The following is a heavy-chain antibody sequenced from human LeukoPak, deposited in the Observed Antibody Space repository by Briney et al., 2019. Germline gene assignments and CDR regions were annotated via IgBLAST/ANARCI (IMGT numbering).Heavy chain of an antibody. D-gene: IGHD2-15*01. CDR2: IIPIFGTA. CDR3: ARYCSGGSCYSYFDY. J-gene: IGHJ4*02. Sequence: SVKVSCKASGGTFSSYAISWVRQAPGQGLEWMGGIIPIFGTANYAQKFQGRVTITADKSTSTAYLELSSLRSEDTAVYYCARYCSGGSCYSYFDYWGQGTLVTVSS. V-gene: IGHV1-69*06. CDR1: GGTFSSYA.